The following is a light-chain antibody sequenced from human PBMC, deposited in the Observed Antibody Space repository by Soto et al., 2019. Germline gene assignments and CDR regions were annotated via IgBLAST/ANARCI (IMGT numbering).Light chain of an antibody. CDR2: NND. V-gene: IGLV1-44*01. Sequence: QSVLTQPPSASGTPGQRVTISCSGSSSNIGSHFVNWYQQLPGTAPKLIMYNNDQRPSGVPDRFSGSKSGTSASLAISGLQSDDEADYHCATWDDSLNGLVFGGGTKLTVL. CDR1: SSNIGSHF. CDR3: ATWDDSLNGLV. J-gene: IGLJ3*02.